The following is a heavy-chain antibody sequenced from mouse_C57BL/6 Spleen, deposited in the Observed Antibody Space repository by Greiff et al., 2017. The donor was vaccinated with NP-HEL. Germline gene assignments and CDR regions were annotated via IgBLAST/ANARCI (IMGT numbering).Heavy chain of an antibody. CDR3: TRDTTVVAWDY. CDR2: IDPETGGT. D-gene: IGHD1-1*01. V-gene: IGHV1-15*01. CDR1: GYTFTDYE. J-gene: IGHJ2*01. Sequence: QVQLKQSGAELVRPGASVTLSCKASGYTFTDYEMHWVKQTPVHGLEWIGAIDPETGGTAYNQKFKGKAILTADKSSSTAYMELRSLTSEDSAVYYCTRDTTVVAWDYWGQGTTLTVSS.